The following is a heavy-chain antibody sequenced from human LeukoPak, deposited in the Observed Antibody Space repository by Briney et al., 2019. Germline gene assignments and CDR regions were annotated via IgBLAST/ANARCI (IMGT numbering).Heavy chain of an antibody. Sequence: GWSLRLSCAASGFTFSTYSMTWVRQAPGKGLEWVSGVSDSGDNTYYAGSVKGRFTIFRDNSKNTLFLQMSSLRDEDTAIYFCATNQGSKVAAPDHWGQGTLVTVSS. D-gene: IGHD6-6*01. CDR1: GFTFSTYS. V-gene: IGHV3-23*01. CDR2: VSDSGDNT. J-gene: IGHJ4*02. CDR3: ATNQGSKVAAPDH.